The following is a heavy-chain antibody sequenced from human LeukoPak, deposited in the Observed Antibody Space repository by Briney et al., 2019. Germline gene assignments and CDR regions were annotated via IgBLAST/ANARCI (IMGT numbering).Heavy chain of an antibody. V-gene: IGHV4-34*01. Sequence: SGTLSLTCAVYGGSFSGYYWSWIRQPPGKGLEWIGEINHSGSTNYNPSLKSRVTISVDTSKNQFSLKLSSVTAADTAVYYCARELVVVVPAANPPGGDAFDIWGQGTMVTVSS. CDR3: ARELVVVVPAANPPGGDAFDI. CDR2: INHSGST. J-gene: IGHJ3*02. CDR1: GGSFSGYY. D-gene: IGHD2-2*01.